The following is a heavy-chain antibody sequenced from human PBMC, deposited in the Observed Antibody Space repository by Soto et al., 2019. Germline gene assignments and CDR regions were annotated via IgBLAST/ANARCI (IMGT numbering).Heavy chain of an antibody. J-gene: IGHJ4*02. CDR1: GGTFNTYT. Sequence: QVQVVQSGAEVKKPESSVKVSCKPSGGTFNTYTVNWVRLAPGHGLEWMGRFIPILDMANYEQKFQDRVTIPADRSTFTAYMELNSLTSDDTAVYYCAITYCRDNSCPRDFDFWGPGTRVTVSS. D-gene: IGHD2-21*01. CDR3: AITYCRDNSCPRDFDF. V-gene: IGHV1-69*02. CDR2: FIPILDMA.